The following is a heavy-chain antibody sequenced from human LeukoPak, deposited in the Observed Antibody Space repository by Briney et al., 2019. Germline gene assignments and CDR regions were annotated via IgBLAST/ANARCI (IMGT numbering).Heavy chain of an antibody. CDR2: ISYDGSNK. D-gene: IGHD6-13*01. CDR3: AKGLAGSSWPHDY. CDR1: GFTFSSYG. J-gene: IGHJ4*02. Sequence: PGGSLRLSCAAPGFTFSSYGMHWVRQAPGKGLEWVAVISYDGSNKYYADSVKGRFTISRDNSKNTLYLQMNSLRAEDTAVYYCAKGLAGSSWPHDYWGQGTLVTVSS. V-gene: IGHV3-30*18.